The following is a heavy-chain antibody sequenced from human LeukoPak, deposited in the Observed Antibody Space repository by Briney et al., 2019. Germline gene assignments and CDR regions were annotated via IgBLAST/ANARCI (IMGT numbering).Heavy chain of an antibody. D-gene: IGHD1-1*01. V-gene: IGHV1-69*13. CDR1: GGTFSSYA. CDR2: IIPIFGTA. J-gene: IGHJ6*03. CDR3: ARVPDVQYYYYYKDV. Sequence: SVKVSCKASGGTFSSYAISWVRQAPGQGLEWMGGIIPIFGTANYAQKFQGRVTITADESTSTAYMELSSLRSEDTAVYYCARVPDVQYYYYYKDVWGKGTTVTISS.